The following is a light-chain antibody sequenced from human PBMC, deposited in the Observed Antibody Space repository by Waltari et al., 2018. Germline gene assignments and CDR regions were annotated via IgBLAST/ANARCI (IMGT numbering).Light chain of an antibody. CDR2: DAS. Sequence: EIVMTQSPVTLSVSLGERATLSCRASQSVSSDLAWYQQKPGQAPRLLIYDASTRAAGLAARFSASGSGTEFTLTISSLQSEDFAVYYCQQYKYWPPLTFGGGTKVGIK. CDR1: QSVSSD. J-gene: IGKJ4*01. V-gene: IGKV3-15*01. CDR3: QQYKYWPPLT.